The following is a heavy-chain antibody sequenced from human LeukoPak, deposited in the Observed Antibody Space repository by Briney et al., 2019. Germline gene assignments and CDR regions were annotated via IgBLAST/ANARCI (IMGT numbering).Heavy chain of an antibody. CDR2: IYTSGST. CDR1: CGSISSGNYY. CDR3: ARDSPPVDYYYYYMDV. V-gene: IGHV4-61*02. J-gene: IGHJ6*03. Sequence: SETLSLTCTVSCGSISSGNYYWSWIRQPAGKGLEWIGRIYTSGSTNYNPSLKSRVTMSVDTSKNQFSLKLSSVTAADTAVYYCARDSPPVDYYYYYMDVWGKGTTVTVSS.